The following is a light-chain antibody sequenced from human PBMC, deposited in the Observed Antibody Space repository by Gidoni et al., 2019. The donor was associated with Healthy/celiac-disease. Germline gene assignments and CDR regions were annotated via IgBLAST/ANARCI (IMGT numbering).Light chain of an antibody. CDR3: QQYGSSPWT. V-gene: IGKV3-20*01. J-gene: IGKJ1*01. CDR1: QSVSSSY. Sequence: IVLTQSPGTLSLSPGERATLSCRASQSVSSSYLAWYQQKPGQAPRLLIYGASSRATGIPDRFSGSGYGTDFTLTISRLEPEDFAVYYCQQYGSSPWTFGQGTKVEIK. CDR2: GAS.